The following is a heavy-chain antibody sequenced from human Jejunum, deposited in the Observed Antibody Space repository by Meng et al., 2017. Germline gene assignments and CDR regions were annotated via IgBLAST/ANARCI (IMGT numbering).Heavy chain of an antibody. Sequence: QVQLQESGPGLVTPSQTLSLTCTVSGDSISSGGHYWSWIRQHPGKGLEWIGYIYYTGSAYCNPSLESRVTLSVDTSNNQFSLRLNSVTAADTAVYYCAREGQLMLGLVDYWGQGTLVTVSS. J-gene: IGHJ4*02. CDR1: GDSISSGGHY. CDR2: IYYTGSA. D-gene: IGHD2-2*01. CDR3: AREGQLMLGLVDY. V-gene: IGHV4-31*03.